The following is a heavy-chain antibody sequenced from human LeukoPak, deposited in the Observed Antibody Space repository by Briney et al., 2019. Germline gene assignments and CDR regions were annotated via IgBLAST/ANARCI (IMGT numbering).Heavy chain of an antibody. D-gene: IGHD3-9*01. J-gene: IGHJ5*02. CDR3: ARDAYYDILTGYYDWEYWFDP. Sequence: GASVKVSCKTSGYTFTGYYMHWVRQAPGQGLEWMGGINPNSGGTNYAQKFQGRVTMTRDTSISTAYMELSRLRSDDTAVYYCARDAYYDILTGYYDWEYWFDPWGQGTLVTVSS. CDR2: INPNSGGT. CDR1: GYTFTGYY. V-gene: IGHV1-2*02.